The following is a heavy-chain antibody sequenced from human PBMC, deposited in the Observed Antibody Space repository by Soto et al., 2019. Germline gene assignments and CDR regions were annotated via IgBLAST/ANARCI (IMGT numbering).Heavy chain of an antibody. J-gene: IGHJ3*02. D-gene: IGHD3-3*01. V-gene: IGHV1-18*01. CDR3: ARDQPRLRFLEWLPDAFDI. Sequence: GASVKVSCKASGYTFTSYGISWVRQAPGQGIEWMGWISAYNGNTNYAQKLQGRVTMTTDTSTSTAYMELRSLRSDDTAVYYCARDQPRLRFLEWLPDAFDIWGQGTMVTVSS. CDR1: GYTFTSYG. CDR2: ISAYNGNT.